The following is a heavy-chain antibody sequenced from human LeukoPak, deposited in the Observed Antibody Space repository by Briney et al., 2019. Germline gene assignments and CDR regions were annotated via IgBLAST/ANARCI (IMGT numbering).Heavy chain of an antibody. D-gene: IGHD3-3*01. Sequence: PSETLSLTCIVSGGSISSSSYYWGWIRQPPGKGLEWIGSIYYSGSTYCNPSLKSRVTISLDTSKTQFSLGLSSVTAADTAVYYCASVGGGGVIDYWGQRTPVTVSS. V-gene: IGHV4-39*01. CDR1: GGSISSSSYY. J-gene: IGHJ4*02. CDR2: IYYSGST. CDR3: ASVGGGGVIDY.